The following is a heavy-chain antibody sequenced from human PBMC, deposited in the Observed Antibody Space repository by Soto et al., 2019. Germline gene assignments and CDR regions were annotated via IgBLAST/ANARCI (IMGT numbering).Heavy chain of an antibody. V-gene: IGHV4-30-2*01. CDR2: IYHSGST. CDR1: GGSISSGGYS. D-gene: IGHD3-10*01. J-gene: IGHJ4*02. CDR3: ARSYGSGSSHFDY. Sequence: SETLSLTCAVSGGSISSGGYSCSWIRQPPGKGLEWIGYIYHSGSTYYNPSLKSRVTISADRSKNQFSLKLSSVTAADTAVYYCARSYGSGSSHFDYWGQGTLVTVSS.